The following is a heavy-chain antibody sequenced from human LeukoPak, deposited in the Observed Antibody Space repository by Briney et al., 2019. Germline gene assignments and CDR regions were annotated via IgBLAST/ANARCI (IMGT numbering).Heavy chain of an antibody. Sequence: GGSLRLSCAVSGITLSNYGMSWVRQAPGKGLEWVAGISDSGGSTNYADSVKGRFTISRDNAKNSLYLQMNSLRAADTAVYFCAKRGVVIRVILVGFHKQAYYFDSWGQGALVTVSS. J-gene: IGHJ4*02. CDR3: AKRGVVIRVILVGFHKQAYYFDS. V-gene: IGHV3-23*01. D-gene: IGHD3-10*01. CDR1: GITLSNYG. CDR2: ISDSGGST.